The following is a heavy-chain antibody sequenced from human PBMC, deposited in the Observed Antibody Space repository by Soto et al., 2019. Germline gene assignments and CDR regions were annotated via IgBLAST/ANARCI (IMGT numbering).Heavy chain of an antibody. CDR1: GLTFSDYY. CDR2: ISSSGDNI. D-gene: IGHD1-1*01. Sequence: KAXESLRLSCSASGLTFSDYYRSWIRQAPGKGLEWISYISSSGDNIYYADSVKGRFTLSRDNAKNSLYLQMNNLRAEDTAVYYCAREITDGYNHVFDYWGQGTLVTVSS. V-gene: IGHV3-11*01. J-gene: IGHJ4*02. CDR3: AREITDGYNHVFDY.